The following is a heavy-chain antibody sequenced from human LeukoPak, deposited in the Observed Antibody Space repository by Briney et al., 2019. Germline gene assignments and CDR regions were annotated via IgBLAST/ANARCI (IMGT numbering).Heavy chain of an antibody. CDR1: GGSISSSSYY. D-gene: IGHD6-13*01. CDR2: IYYSGST. Sequence: SETLSLTCTVSGGSISSSSYYWGWIRQPPGKGLEWIGSIYYSGSTYCNPSLKSRVTISVDTSKNQFSLKLSSVTAADTAVYYCARLARISAAAGRRYFDYWGQGTLVTVSS. V-gene: IGHV4-39*01. J-gene: IGHJ4*02. CDR3: ARLARISAAAGRRYFDY.